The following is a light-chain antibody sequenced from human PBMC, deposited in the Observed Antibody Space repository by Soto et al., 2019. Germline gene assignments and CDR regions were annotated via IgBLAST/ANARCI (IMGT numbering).Light chain of an antibody. J-gene: IGKJ2*01. Sequence: EVVLTQSPATLSLSPGERATLSCRSSQSISSYLAWYQQKPGQAPRLLIYDASNRATDIPARFSGSGSGTDFTLTISSLEPEDVAVYYCQQRGAFGQGTKVEIK. V-gene: IGKV3-11*01. CDR3: QQRGA. CDR1: QSISSY. CDR2: DAS.